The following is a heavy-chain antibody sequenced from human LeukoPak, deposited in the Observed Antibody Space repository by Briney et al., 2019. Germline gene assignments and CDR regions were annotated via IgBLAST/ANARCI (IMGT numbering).Heavy chain of an antibody. CDR2: ISSSGTTT. CDR1: GFTFSNYE. D-gene: IGHD3-16*02. Sequence: GGSLRLSCAASGFTFSNYEMNWVRQAPGKGLEWISYISSSGTTTHFADSVKGRFTISRDNAKNSLYLQMNSLRAEDTAVYYCARVRYGDYVWGSYRSNDYWGQGTLVTVSS. CDR3: ARVRYGDYVWGSYRSNDY. J-gene: IGHJ4*02. V-gene: IGHV3-48*03.